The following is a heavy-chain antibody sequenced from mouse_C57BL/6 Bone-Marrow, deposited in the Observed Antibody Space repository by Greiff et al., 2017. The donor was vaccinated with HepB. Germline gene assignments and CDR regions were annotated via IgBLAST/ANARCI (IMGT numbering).Heavy chain of an antibody. D-gene: IGHD1-1*01. CDR1: GYTFTSYW. V-gene: IGHV1-50*01. J-gene: IGHJ2*01. CDR2: IDPSDSYT. Sequence: QVQLQQPGAELVKPGASVKLSCKASGYTFTSYWMQWVKQRPGQGLEWIGEIDPSDSYTNYNQKLKGKATLTVDTSSSTAYMQLSSLTSEDSAVYYCARSSPYYYGSLRYFDYWGQGTTLTVSS. CDR3: ARSSPYYYGSLRYFDY.